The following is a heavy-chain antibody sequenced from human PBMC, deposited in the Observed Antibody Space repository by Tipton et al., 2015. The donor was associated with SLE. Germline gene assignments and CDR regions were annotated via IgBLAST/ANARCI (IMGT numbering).Heavy chain of an antibody. CDR1: GGSISGTSHY. Sequence: PGLVKPSETLSLTCTVSGGSISGTSHYWGWIRQSPGKGLEWIGNIYYSGSTYYNPSLKSRITISLDTSKNRFSLKLNSVTTADTAVYYCARWYKIDVSTGYRWSYFDYWGQGNLVTVSS. V-gene: IGHV4-39*07. J-gene: IGHJ4*02. D-gene: IGHD3-9*01. CDR2: IYYSGST. CDR3: ARWYKIDVSTGYRWSYFDY.